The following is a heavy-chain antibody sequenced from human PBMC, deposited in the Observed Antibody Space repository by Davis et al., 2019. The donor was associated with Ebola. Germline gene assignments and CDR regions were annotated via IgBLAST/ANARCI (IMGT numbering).Heavy chain of an antibody. CDR3: ASGSNYQYYYYGMDV. D-gene: IGHD4-11*01. J-gene: IGHJ6*02. Sequence: MPGGSLRLSCAVYGGSFSGYYWSWIRQPPGKGLEWIGEINHSGSTNYNPSLKSRVTISVDTSKNQFSLKLSSVTAADTAVYYCASGSNYQYYYYGMDVWGQGTTVTVSS. CDR1: GGSFSGYY. CDR2: INHSGST. V-gene: IGHV4-34*01.